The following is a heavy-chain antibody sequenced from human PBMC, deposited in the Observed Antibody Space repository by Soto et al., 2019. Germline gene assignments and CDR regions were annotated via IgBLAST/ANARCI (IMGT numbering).Heavy chain of an antibody. CDR3: ARTDIVVVPAAWGWFDP. V-gene: IGHV4-59*12. CDR1: GGSISSYY. J-gene: IGHJ5*02. CDR2: IYYSGST. D-gene: IGHD2-2*01. Sequence: SETLSLTCTVSGGSISSYYWSWIRQPPGKGLEWIGYIYYSGSTNYNPSLKSRVTISVDTSKNQFSLKLSSVTAADTAVYYCARTDIVVVPAAWGWFDPWGQGTLVTVSS.